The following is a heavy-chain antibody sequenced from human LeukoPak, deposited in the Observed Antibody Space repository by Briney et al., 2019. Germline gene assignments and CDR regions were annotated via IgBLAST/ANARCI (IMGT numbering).Heavy chain of an antibody. Sequence: SETLSLTCAVYGGSFSGYYWSWIRQPPGKGLEWIGEINHSGSTNYNPYLKSRGTISVDTSKNQCSLKLSSVTAADTAVYYSARKIRAYCSGGSCYLGEPGMDVWGQGTTVTVSS. CDR3: ARKIRAYCSGGSCYLGEPGMDV. CDR1: GGSFSGYY. J-gene: IGHJ6*02. CDR2: INHSGST. D-gene: IGHD2-15*01. V-gene: IGHV4-34*01.